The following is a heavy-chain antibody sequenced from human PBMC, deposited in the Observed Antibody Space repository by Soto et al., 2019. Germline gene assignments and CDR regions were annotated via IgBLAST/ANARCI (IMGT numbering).Heavy chain of an antibody. D-gene: IGHD3-16*02. CDR1: GYTFTIYD. Sequence: ASVKVSCKASGYTFTIYDINWVRQATGQGLEWMGWMNPNSGNTGYAQKFQGRVTMTRNTSISTAYMELSSLRSEGTAVYYCARGRYDYYYMDVWGKGTTVTVSS. CDR3: ARGRYDYYYMDV. J-gene: IGHJ6*03. CDR2: MNPNSGNT. V-gene: IGHV1-8*01.